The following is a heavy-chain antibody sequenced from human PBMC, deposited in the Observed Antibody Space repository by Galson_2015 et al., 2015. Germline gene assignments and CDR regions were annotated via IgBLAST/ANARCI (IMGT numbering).Heavy chain of an antibody. D-gene: IGHD6-19*01. CDR1: GFTFSNYW. Sequence: SLRLSCAASGFTFSNYWMHWVRQAPEKGLMWVSRISSDGSTTTFADSVKGRFTISRDNAKNTLFLQMNSLRPEDTAVYYCARGGGSGWYWYFDLWGRGTLVTVSS. J-gene: IGHJ2*01. CDR2: ISSDGSTT. CDR3: ARGGGSGWYWYFDL. V-gene: IGHV3-74*01.